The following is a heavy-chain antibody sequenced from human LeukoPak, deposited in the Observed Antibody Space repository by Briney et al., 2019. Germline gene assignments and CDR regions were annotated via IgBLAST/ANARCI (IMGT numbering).Heavy chain of an antibody. J-gene: IGHJ5*02. Sequence: SQTLSLTCTVSGGSISGSNYFWSWVRQPPGKGLEWIGYIYYSGSTHYNSSLKSRVTISVDTSKNQFSLKLSSVTAADTAVYYCARGGDFWSGYPFDPWGQGTLVTVSS. D-gene: IGHD3-3*01. CDR2: IYYSGST. V-gene: IGHV4-30-4*01. CDR1: GGSISGSNYF. CDR3: ARGGDFWSGYPFDP.